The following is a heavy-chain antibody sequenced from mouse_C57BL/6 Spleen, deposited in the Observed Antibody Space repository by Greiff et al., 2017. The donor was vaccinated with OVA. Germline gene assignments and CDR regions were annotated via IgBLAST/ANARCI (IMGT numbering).Heavy chain of an antibody. D-gene: IGHD2-1*01. Sequence: VQLQQSGAELARPGASVKMSCKASGYTFTSHTMHWVKQRPGQGLEWIGYINPSSGYTKYNQKFKDKATLTADKSSRTAYRQLSSLTSEDSAVYYWARGRDGNYGGNYFDYWGQGTTLTVSS. CDR3: ARGRDGNYGGNYFDY. CDR1: GYTFTSHT. V-gene: IGHV1-4*01. J-gene: IGHJ2*01. CDR2: INPSSGYT.